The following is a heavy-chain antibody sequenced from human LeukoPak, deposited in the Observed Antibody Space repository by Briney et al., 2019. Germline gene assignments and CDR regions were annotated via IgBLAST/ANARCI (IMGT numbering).Heavy chain of an antibody. J-gene: IGHJ4*02. V-gene: IGHV3-7*01. D-gene: IGHD4/OR15-4a*01. Sequence: GGSLRLSCAAPGVTFSNYAMHWVRQAPGKGLEWVANIKQDGSEKYYVESVKGRFTISRDNAKNSLYLQMNSLRAEDTAVYFCARGANSSFGYWGQGALVTVSS. CDR1: GVTFSNYA. CDR2: IKQDGSEK. CDR3: ARGANSSFGY.